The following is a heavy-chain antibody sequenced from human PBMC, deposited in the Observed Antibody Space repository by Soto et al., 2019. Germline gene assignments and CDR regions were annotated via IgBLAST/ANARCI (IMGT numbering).Heavy chain of an antibody. Sequence: TLSLTCTVSGASISSSYWSWIRQSPGKGLEWIGYVYYSGSTNYNPSLKSRVTISVDTSKNQFSLKLSSVTAADTAVYYCARGYYDSSGQSNTFDIWGQGTMVTVSS. CDR3: ARGYYDSSGQSNTFDI. J-gene: IGHJ3*02. CDR2: VYYSGST. CDR1: GASISSSY. D-gene: IGHD3-22*01. V-gene: IGHV4-59*01.